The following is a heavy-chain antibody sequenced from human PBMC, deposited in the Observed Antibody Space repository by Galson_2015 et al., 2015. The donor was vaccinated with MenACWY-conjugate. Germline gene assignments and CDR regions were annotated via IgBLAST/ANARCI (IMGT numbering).Heavy chain of an antibody. Sequence: SLRLSCAASGFPFNTYSINFIRQAPGKGLEWIAYVDRSGAKTHYADSVKGRFNVSRDNTKNVLFLQMTSLTVEDTAVYYCARGIQLRFLEPPYYLDVWGRGTTVIVSS. D-gene: IGHD3-3*01. CDR3: ARGIQLRFLEPPYYLDV. J-gene: IGHJ6*03. CDR1: GFPFNTYS. CDR2: VDRSGAKT. V-gene: IGHV3-11*06.